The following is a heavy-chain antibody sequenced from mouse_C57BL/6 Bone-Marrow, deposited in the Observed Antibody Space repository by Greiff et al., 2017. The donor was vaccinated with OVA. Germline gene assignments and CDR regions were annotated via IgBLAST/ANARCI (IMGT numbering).Heavy chain of an antibody. CDR3: AREIYYYGSSYVMFAY. Sequence: VQLQQSGAELARPGASVKLSCKASGYTFTSYGISWVKQRTGQGLEWIGEIYPRSGNTYYNEKFKGKATLTADKSSSTAYMELRSLTSEDSAVYFCAREIYYYGSSYVMFAYWGQGTLVTVSA. D-gene: IGHD1-1*01. CDR2: IYPRSGNT. V-gene: IGHV1-81*01. J-gene: IGHJ3*01. CDR1: GYTFTSYG.